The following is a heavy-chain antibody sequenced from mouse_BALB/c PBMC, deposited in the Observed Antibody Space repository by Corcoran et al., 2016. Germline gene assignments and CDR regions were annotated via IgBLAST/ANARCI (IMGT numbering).Heavy chain of an antibody. V-gene: IGHV14-3*02. J-gene: IGHJ1*01. CDR2: IDPANGNT. CDR3: AIHYYGYWYIDV. D-gene: IGHD1-2*01. Sequence: EVELQQSGAELVKPGASVKLSCTASGFNIKDTYMHWVKQRPEQGLEWIGMIDPANGNTKYDPKFQGKATITADTSSNTAYLQLRSLTSEDTAVYYCAIHYYGYWYIDVWGAGTTVTVSS. CDR1: GFNIKDTY.